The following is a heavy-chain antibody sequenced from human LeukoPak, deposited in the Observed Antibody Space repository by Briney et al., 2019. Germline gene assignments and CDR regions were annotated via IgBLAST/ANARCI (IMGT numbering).Heavy chain of an antibody. CDR2: INHSGST. Sequence: SETLSLTCAVYGGSFSGYYWSWIRQPPGKGLEWIGEINHSGSTNYNPSLKGRVTISVDTSKNQFSLKLSSVTAADTAVYYCARGRRSQRRHDYAVRWYFDLWGRGTLVTVSS. D-gene: IGHD4-17*01. V-gene: IGHV4-34*01. J-gene: IGHJ2*01. CDR1: GGSFSGYY. CDR3: ARGRRSQRRHDYAVRWYFDL.